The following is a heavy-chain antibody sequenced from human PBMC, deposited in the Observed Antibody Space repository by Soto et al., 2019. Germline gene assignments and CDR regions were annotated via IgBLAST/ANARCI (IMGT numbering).Heavy chain of an antibody. CDR2: ISYDGSDK. J-gene: IGHJ6*02. V-gene: IGHV3-30*18. CDR1: GFTFNNSG. D-gene: IGHD5-12*01. CDR3: VKDRVPGAYGHYYGMDV. Sequence: PGGSLRLSCRVSGFTFNNSGMHWVRQAPGKGLEWMAVISYDGSDKYYADFVKGRVIISRDNSKNTLNLEVNSLRAEDTATYYCVKDRVPGAYGHYYGMDVWGQGTTVTVSS.